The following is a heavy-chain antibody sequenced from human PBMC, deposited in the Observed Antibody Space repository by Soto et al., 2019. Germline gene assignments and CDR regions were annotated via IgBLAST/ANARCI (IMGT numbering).Heavy chain of an antibody. J-gene: IGHJ5*02. CDR1: GFTFSSYG. Sequence: GGSLRLSCAASGFTFSSYGMHWVRQAPGKGLEWVAVIWYDGSNKYYADSVKGRFTISRDNSKNTLYLQMNSLRAEDTAVYYCASQEVPAAMEGNNWFDPWGQGTLVTVSS. V-gene: IGHV3-33*01. D-gene: IGHD2-2*01. CDR3: ASQEVPAAMEGNNWFDP. CDR2: IWYDGSNK.